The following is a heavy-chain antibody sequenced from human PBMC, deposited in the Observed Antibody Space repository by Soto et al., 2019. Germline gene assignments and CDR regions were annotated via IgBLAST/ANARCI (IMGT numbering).Heavy chain of an antibody. Sequence: ASVKVSCKASGYSFTTYYMQWVRQAPGQGLEWMGILNPSGGFTSYAQKFQGRVTMTRDTSTSTVYMELSSLRSEDTAVYYCARHDRTYSYNILFDYWGQGTLVTVSS. CDR1: GYSFTTYY. CDR3: ARHDRTYSYNILFDY. V-gene: IGHV1-46*01. CDR2: LNPSGGFT. J-gene: IGHJ4*02. D-gene: IGHD5-18*01.